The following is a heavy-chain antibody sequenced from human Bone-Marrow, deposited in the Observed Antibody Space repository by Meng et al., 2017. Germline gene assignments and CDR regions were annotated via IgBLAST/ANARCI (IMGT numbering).Heavy chain of an antibody. V-gene: IGHV3-33*01. Sequence: QVPLGYAGGGLVQPGETVRRSCAASGFTFRCYGMHWVRQAPGKGLEWVAVIWYDGSKKYYADSVKGRFTISRDNSKNTLYQQMNSLRAEDTAVYYCARDGDYWGQGTLVTVSS. CDR2: IWYDGSKK. CDR3: ARDGDY. CDR1: GFTFRCYG. J-gene: IGHJ4*02.